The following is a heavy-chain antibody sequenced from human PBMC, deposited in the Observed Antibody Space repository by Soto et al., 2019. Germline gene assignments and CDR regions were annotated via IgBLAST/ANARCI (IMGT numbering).Heavy chain of an antibody. D-gene: IGHD3-10*01. V-gene: IGHV2-5*02. J-gene: IGHJ4*02. Sequence: QITLKESGPTLVKPTQTLTLTCTFSGFSLSTSGVGVDWIRQPPGKALEWLAVIYWDDDKRSSSSLKSRLTITKDTSKNQVVLTMTNMDPVDTATYYCAHHPYYGLAPYSLDYWGQGILVTVSS. CDR3: AHHPYYGLAPYSLDY. CDR1: GFSLSTSGVG. CDR2: IYWDDDK.